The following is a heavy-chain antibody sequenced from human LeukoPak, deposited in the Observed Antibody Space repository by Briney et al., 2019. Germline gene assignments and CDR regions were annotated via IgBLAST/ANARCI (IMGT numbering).Heavy chain of an antibody. CDR2: IYYSGST. J-gene: IGHJ4*02. CDR1: GGSISSYY. CDR3: ARVLGGVVVAPAACDY. Sequence: SETLSLTCTVSGGSISSYYWSWIRQPPGKGLEWIGYIYYSGSTNYNPSLKSRVTISVDTSKNQLSLKLSSVTAADTAVYYCARVLGGVVVAPAACDYWGQGTLVTVSS. D-gene: IGHD2-2*01. V-gene: IGHV4-59*08.